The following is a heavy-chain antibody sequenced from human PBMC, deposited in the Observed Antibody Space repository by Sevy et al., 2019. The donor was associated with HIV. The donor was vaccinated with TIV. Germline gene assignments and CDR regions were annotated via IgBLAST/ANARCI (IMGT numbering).Heavy chain of an antibody. Sequence: GGSLRLSCAASGFTFDDYAMHWVRQAPGKGLERVSGISWNSGSIGYADSVKGRFTISRDNAKNSLYLQMNSLRAEDTALYYCAKDVYGGNRGDAFDIWGQGTMVTVSS. CDR2: ISWNSGSI. CDR1: GFTFDDYA. D-gene: IGHD2-15*01. J-gene: IGHJ3*02. CDR3: AKDVYGGNRGDAFDI. V-gene: IGHV3-9*01.